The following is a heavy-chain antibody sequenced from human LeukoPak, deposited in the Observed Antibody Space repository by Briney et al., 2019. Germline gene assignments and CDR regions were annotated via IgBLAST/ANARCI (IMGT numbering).Heavy chain of an antibody. CDR3: ARDFRYDKYNDFWSGSRHYMDV. J-gene: IGHJ6*03. V-gene: IGHV3-7*01. D-gene: IGHD3-3*01. CDR1: GFTFSTYW. CDR2: INQDGSVK. Sequence: GGSLRLSCAASGFTFSTYWMSWVRQAPGKGLEWVANINQDGSVKYYMDSVKGRFTISRDNAKNSLYLQMNSLRAEDTAVYYCARDFRYDKYNDFWSGSRHYMDVWGKGTTVTVSS.